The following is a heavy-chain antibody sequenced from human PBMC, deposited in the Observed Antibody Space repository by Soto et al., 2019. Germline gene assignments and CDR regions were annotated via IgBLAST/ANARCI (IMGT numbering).Heavy chain of an antibody. V-gene: IGHV3-23*01. CDR3: AKGALCSSTNCYVLSCFDP. Sequence: GGSLRLSCAASGFTFSSYAMNWVRQAPGKGLEWVSSISGSGSSIYYAGSVKGRFTISRDNSKNTLHLQMNSLRAEDTAVYYCAKGALCSSTNCYVLSCFDPWGQGTLVTVSS. CDR1: GFTFSSYA. CDR2: ISGSGSSI. J-gene: IGHJ5*02. D-gene: IGHD2-2*01.